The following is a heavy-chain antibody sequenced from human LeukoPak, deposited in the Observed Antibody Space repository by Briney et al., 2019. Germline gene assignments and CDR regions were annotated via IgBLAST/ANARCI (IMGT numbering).Heavy chain of an antibody. CDR1: GGTFSSYA. Sequence: GASVKVSCKASGGTFSSYAISWVRQAPGQGLEWMGRIIPILDIANYAQKFQGRVTITADKSTSTAYMELSSLRSEDTAVYYCARGPLHGYYFDYWGQGTLVTVSS. CDR2: IIPILDIA. CDR3: ARGPLHGYYFDY. V-gene: IGHV1-69*04. J-gene: IGHJ4*02.